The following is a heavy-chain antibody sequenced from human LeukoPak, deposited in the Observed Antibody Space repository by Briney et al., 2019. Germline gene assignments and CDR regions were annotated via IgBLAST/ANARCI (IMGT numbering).Heavy chain of an antibody. CDR2: ISAYNGNT. V-gene: IGHV1-18*01. D-gene: IGHD3-3*01. CDR3: ARVGITIFGVVTYYMDV. Sequence: ASVKVSCKASGYTFTSYGISWVRQAPGQGLEWMGWISAYNGNTNYAQKLQGRVTMTTGTSTSTAYMELRSLRSDDTAVYYCARVGITIFGVVTYYMDVWGKGTMVTVSS. J-gene: IGHJ6*03. CDR1: GYTFTSYG.